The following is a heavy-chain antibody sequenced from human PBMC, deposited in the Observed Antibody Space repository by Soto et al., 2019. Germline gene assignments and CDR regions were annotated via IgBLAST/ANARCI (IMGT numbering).Heavy chain of an antibody. Sequence: EVQLVESGGGLAQPGGSLRLSCAASGFTFSSYDMHWVRQATGKGLEWVSAIGTAGDTYYPGSVKGRFTISRENAKNSLYLQMNSLRAGDTAVYYCARGRVDILTGYSSDYYYYYYMDVWGKGTTVTVSS. CDR3: ARGRVDILTGYSSDYYYYYYMDV. CDR1: GFTFSSYD. CDR2: IGTAGDT. D-gene: IGHD3-9*01. J-gene: IGHJ6*03. V-gene: IGHV3-13*01.